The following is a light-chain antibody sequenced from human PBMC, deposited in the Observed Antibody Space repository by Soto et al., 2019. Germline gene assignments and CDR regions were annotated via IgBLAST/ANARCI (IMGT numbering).Light chain of an antibody. CDR2: DVS. CDR1: SSDVGGYNY. Sequence: QSALTQPRSVSGSPGQSVTISCTGTSSDVGGYNYVSWYQQHPGKAPKVMIYDVSERPSGVPDRFSGSKSGNTASLTISGIQAEDEADYYCCSYAGSQRYVFGSGTQLTVL. V-gene: IGLV2-11*01. J-gene: IGLJ7*01. CDR3: CSYAGSQRYV.